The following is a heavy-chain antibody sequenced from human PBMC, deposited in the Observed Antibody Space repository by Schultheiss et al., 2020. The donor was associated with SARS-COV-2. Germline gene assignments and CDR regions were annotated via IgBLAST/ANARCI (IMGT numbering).Heavy chain of an antibody. V-gene: IGHV1-18*04. Sequence: ASVKVSCKASGYTFTGYYMHWVRQAPGQGLEWMGWISGYKDNTKYAQKFQGSVTMTTDTSTSTAYMELRSLSSDDTAVYYCARAPHQWLVRWYFDLWGRGTLVTVSS. CDR1: GYTFTGYY. J-gene: IGHJ2*01. CDR3: ARAPHQWLVRWYFDL. D-gene: IGHD6-19*01. CDR2: ISGYKDNT.